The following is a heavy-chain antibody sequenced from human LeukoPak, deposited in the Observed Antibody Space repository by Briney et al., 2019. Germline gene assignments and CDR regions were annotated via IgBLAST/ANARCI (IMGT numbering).Heavy chain of an antibody. CDR3: ARSLSMGTDFDY. J-gene: IGHJ4*02. Sequence: SETLSLTCTVSGGSISSYYWSWIRQPPGKGLEWIGYIYYSGSTNCNPSLKSRVTISVDTSKNQFSLKLSSVTAADTAVYYCARSLSMGTDFDYWGQGTLVTVSS. D-gene: IGHD5-18*01. CDR2: IYYSGST. V-gene: IGHV4-59*08. CDR1: GGSISSYY.